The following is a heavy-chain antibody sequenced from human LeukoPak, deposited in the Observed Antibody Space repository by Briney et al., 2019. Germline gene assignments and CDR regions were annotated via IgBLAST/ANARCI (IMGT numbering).Heavy chain of an antibody. J-gene: IGHJ3*02. D-gene: IGHD3-10*01. CDR2: IYYSGST. Sequence: SETLSLTCTVSGGSISSYYWSWIRQPPGKGLEWIGYIYYSGSTNYNPSLKSRVIISVDTSKNQFSLKLSSVTAADTAVYYCARAYYYGSGSPPPFDIWGQGTMVTVSS. CDR1: GGSISSYY. V-gene: IGHV4-59*01. CDR3: ARAYYYGSGSPPPFDI.